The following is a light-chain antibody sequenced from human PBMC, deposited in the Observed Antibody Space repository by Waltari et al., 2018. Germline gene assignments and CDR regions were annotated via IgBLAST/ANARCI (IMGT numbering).Light chain of an antibody. V-gene: IGKV3-15*01. CDR2: GAS. J-gene: IGKJ1*01. Sequence: EIVMTQSPATLSVSPGERATLSCRASQSISSALAWYQQKPGQAPRLLIYGASTRATGIPDRFSGSGSGTEFTLTISSLQSEDFAVYYCQQYYRWWTFGLGTKVERK. CDR3: QQYYRWWT. CDR1: QSISSA.